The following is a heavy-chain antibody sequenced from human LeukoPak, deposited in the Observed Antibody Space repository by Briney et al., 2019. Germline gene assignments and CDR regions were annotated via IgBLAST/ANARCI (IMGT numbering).Heavy chain of an antibody. CDR3: ASGSGWYPNYFDY. Sequence: SETLSLTCTVSGGSISSGDYYWSWIRQPPGKGLEWIGYIYYSGSTYYNPSLKSRVTISVDTSKNQFSLKLSSVTVADTAVYYCASGSGWYPNYFDYWGQGTLVTVSS. CDR2: IYYSGST. V-gene: IGHV4-30-4*01. J-gene: IGHJ4*02. D-gene: IGHD6-19*01. CDR1: GGSISSGDYY.